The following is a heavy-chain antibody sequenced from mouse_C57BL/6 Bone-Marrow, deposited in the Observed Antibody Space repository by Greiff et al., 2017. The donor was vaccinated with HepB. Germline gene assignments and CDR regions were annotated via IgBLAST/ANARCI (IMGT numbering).Heavy chain of an antibody. Sequence: QVQLQQSGPELVKPGASVKISCKASGYAFSSSWMNWVKQRPGKGLEWIGRIYPGDGDTNYNGKFKGKATLTADKSSSTAYMQLSSLTSEDSAVYFCAREDYGSSGGYWGQGTTLTVSS. D-gene: IGHD1-1*01. CDR1: GYAFSSSW. V-gene: IGHV1-82*01. CDR3: AREDYGSSGGY. J-gene: IGHJ2*01. CDR2: IYPGDGDT.